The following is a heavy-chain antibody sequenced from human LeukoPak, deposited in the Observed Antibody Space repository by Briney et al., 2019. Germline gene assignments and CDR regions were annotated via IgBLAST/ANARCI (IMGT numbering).Heavy chain of an antibody. V-gene: IGHV1-24*01. J-gene: IGHJ5*02. D-gene: IGHD3-22*01. CDR2: FNPEDGET. CDR1: GYTLTELS. CDR3: ATGREKGYYYDSPHKGVIDP. Sequence: ASVKVSCKVSGYTLTELSMHWVRQAPGKGLEWRGGFNPEDGETIYAQTFQGRVTMTEDTSTDTAYMELSSLRSEDTAVYYCATGREKGYYYDSPHKGVIDPWGQGTLVTVSS.